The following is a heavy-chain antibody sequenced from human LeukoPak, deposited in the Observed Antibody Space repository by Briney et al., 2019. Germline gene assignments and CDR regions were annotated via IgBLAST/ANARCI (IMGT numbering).Heavy chain of an antibody. CDR3: ARSPRYSRLNRG. CDR1: GFTFSTYS. D-gene: IGHD6-13*01. CDR2: ISSSSSYI. Sequence: PGGSLRLSCATSGFTFSTYSMNWVPQAPGKGLEWVSSISSSSSYIYYADSVKGRFTISRDNAKNSLYLQMNSLRAEDTALYYCARSPRYSRLNRGWGQGTLVTVSS. J-gene: IGHJ4*02. V-gene: IGHV3-21*01.